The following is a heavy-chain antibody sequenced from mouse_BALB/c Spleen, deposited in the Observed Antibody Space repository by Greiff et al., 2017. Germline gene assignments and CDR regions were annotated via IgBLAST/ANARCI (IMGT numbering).Heavy chain of an antibody. CDR1: GFNIKDTY. CDR2: IDPANGNT. D-gene: IGHD1-1*01. J-gene: IGHJ3*01. Sequence: VQLQQSGAELVKPGASVKLSCTASGFNIKDTYMHWVKQRPEQGLEWIGRIDPANGNTKYDPKFQGKATITADTSSNTAYLQLSSLTSEDTAVYYCARGVLRYSGFAYWGQGTLVTVSA. V-gene: IGHV14-3*02. CDR3: ARGVLRYSGFAY.